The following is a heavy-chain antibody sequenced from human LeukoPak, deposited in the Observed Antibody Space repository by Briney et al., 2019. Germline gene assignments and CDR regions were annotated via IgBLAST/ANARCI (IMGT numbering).Heavy chain of an antibody. V-gene: IGHV3-23*01. CDR1: GSTFSSYA. CDR3: ARAPTYCGGDCGYDY. Sequence: QSGGSLRLSCAASGSTFSSYAMSWVRQAPGKGLQWVSAISATGVTTYYADSVKGRFTISRDNSKNTLYLQMNSPRAEDTAVYYCARAPTYCGGDCGYDYWGQGTLVTVSS. D-gene: IGHD2-21*02. J-gene: IGHJ4*02. CDR2: ISATGVTT.